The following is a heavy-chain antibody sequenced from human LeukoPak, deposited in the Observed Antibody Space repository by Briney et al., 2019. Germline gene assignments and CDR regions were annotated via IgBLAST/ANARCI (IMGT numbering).Heavy chain of an antibody. Sequence: GASVKVSFKVSGYTLTELSMHWVRQAPGKGLEWMGGFDPEDGETIYAQKVQGRVTMTTDTSTTTTYMELRSLRSDDTAVYSCARLAVANTGGIRMAFDIWGQGTMVTVSS. CDR3: ARLAVANTGGIRMAFDI. CDR1: GYTLTELS. D-gene: IGHD6-19*01. CDR2: FDPEDGET. V-gene: IGHV1-24*01. J-gene: IGHJ3*02.